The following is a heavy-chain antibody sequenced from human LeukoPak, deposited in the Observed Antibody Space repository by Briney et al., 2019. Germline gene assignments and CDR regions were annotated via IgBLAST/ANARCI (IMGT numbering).Heavy chain of an antibody. CDR2: ISWNSDNI. J-gene: IGHJ4*02. CDR1: GFTFRDSA. D-gene: IGHD2-8*01. CDR3: AKEGSVCTNGICRYFDF. Sequence: GGSLRLSCAASGFTFRDSAMPWVRQVPGKGLEWVSRISWNSDNIDYVDSVKGRFTISRDNAKNSLYLQMNSLRPEDTAFYYCAKEGSVCTNGICRYFDFWGQGALVTVSS. V-gene: IGHV3-9*01.